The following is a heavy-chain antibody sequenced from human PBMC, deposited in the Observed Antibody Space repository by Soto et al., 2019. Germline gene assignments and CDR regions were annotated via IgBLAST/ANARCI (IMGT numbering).Heavy chain of an antibody. Sequence: GGSLRLSCAASGFTFSSYAMSWVRQAPGKGLEWVSAISGSGGSTYYADSVKGRFNISRDNSKNTLYLQMNSLRAEDTTVYYCAKDRRWELLRGGFDYWGQGTLVTVSS. V-gene: IGHV3-23*01. CDR2: ISGSGGST. D-gene: IGHD1-26*01. J-gene: IGHJ4*02. CDR1: GFTFSSYA. CDR3: AKDRRWELLRGGFDY.